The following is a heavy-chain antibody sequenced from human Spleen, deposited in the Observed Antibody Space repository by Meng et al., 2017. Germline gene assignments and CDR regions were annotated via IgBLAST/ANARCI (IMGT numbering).Heavy chain of an antibody. D-gene: IGHD5-18*01. CDR2: INHSGST. Sequence: GSLRLSCTVSGASVSSNSYYWSWIRQPPGKGLEWIGEINHSGSTNYNPSLKSRVTISVDTSKNQFSLKLSSVTAADTAVYYCARVRIQLWYYNFDYWGQGTLVTVSS. V-gene: IGHV4-39*07. J-gene: IGHJ4*02. CDR1: GASVSSNSYY. CDR3: ARVRIQLWYYNFDY.